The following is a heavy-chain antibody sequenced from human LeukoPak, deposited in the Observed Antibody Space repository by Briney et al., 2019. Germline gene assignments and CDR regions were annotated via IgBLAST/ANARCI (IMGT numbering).Heavy chain of an antibody. Sequence: GSLRLSCAASGFTFSSYGMHWVRQPPGKGLEWIGSIYYSGSTYYNPSLKSRVTISVDTSKNQFSLKLSSVTAADTAVYYCAREPGPLDYWGQGTLVTVSS. CDR3: AREPGPLDY. V-gene: IGHV4-39*07. CDR2: IYYSGST. J-gene: IGHJ4*02. CDR1: GFTFSSYG. D-gene: IGHD3-10*01.